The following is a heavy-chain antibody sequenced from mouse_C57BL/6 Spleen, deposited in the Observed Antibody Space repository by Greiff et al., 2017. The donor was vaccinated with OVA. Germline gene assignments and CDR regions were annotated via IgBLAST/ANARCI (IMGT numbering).Heavy chain of an antibody. V-gene: IGHV1-19*01. CDR2: INPYNGGT. D-gene: IGHD1-1*01. J-gene: IGHJ2*01. CDR1: GYTFTDYY. CDR3: ASSGGYGTHYFDY. Sequence: VQLQQSGPVLVKPGASVKLSCKASGYTFTDYYMNWVKQSHGKSLEWIGVINPYNGGTSYTQKFTGQATLTVATSSSTAYMELNSLTSEDSAVYYGASSGGYGTHYFDYWGQGTTLTVSS.